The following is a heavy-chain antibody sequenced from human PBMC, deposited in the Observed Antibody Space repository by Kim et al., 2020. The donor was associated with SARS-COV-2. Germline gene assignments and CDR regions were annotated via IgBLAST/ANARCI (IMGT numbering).Heavy chain of an antibody. J-gene: IGHJ5*02. D-gene: IGHD3-10*01. CDR2: INPNSGDT. CDR1: GYTFTGYY. V-gene: IGHV1-2*02. Sequence: ASVKVSCKASGYTFTGYYIHWVRQAPGQGLEWMGWINPNSGDTKYAEKFQGRFTMTRDTSINTAYVELSRLRSDDTAMYYCTRDLAIRPTGGYNWFDPWGQRNLVSVSS. CDR3: TRDLAIRPTGGYNWFDP.